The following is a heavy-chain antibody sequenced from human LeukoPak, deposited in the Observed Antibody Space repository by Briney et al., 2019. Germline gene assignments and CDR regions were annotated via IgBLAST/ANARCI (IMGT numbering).Heavy chain of an antibody. CDR3: ARAITSYRGSGSYYNDY. CDR1: GFTVSSNY. CDR2: IYSGGST. D-gene: IGHD3-10*01. Sequence: GGSLRLSCAASGFTVSSNYMSWVRQAPGKGLEWVSVIYSGGSTYYADSVKGRFTISRDNSKNTLYLQMNSLRAEDTAVYYCARAITSYRGSGSYYNDYWGQGTLVTVSS. J-gene: IGHJ4*02. V-gene: IGHV3-66*01.